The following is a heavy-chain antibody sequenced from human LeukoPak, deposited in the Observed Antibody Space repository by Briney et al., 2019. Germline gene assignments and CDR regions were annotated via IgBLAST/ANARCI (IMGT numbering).Heavy chain of an antibody. CDR1: EFTFSSRA. J-gene: IGHJ4*02. Sequence: GGSLRLSCAASEFTFSSRAMSWVRQAPGKGPEWVSALNYNGGNTYYADSVKGRFTISRDNSKNMLYLQMNSLRAEDTAIYYCAQISVDTSRNRWADFDSWGQGILVTVSS. V-gene: IGHV3-23*01. D-gene: IGHD5-18*01. CDR3: AQISVDTSRNRWADFDS. CDR2: LNYNGGNT.